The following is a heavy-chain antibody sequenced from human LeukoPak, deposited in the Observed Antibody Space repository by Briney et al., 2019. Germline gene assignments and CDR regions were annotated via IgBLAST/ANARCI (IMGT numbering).Heavy chain of an antibody. CDR1: GFTFSSYS. D-gene: IGHD3-16*01. J-gene: IGHJ4*02. CDR2: ISSSSSYI. Sequence: GGSLRLSCAASGFTFSSYSMNSVRQAPGKGLEWVSSISSSSSYIYYADSVKGRFTISRDNAKTSMYVQMNSLRAEETAVYYCARAWGGPNLQNYYFDYWGKGTLVTVSS. V-gene: IGHV3-21*01. CDR3: ARAWGGPNLQNYYFDY.